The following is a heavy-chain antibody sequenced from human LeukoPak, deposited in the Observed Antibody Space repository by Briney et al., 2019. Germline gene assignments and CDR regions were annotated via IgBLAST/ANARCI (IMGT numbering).Heavy chain of an antibody. CDR2: ISAYNGNT. CDR3: ARDGVVVVPAARGFDY. D-gene: IGHD2-2*01. V-gene: IGHV1-18*01. CDR1: GYTFTSYG. Sequence: ASVKVSCKASGYTFTSYGISWVRQAPGQGLEWMGWISAYNGNTNYAQKLQGRVTMTTDTSTSTAYMELRSLRSDDTAVYYYARDGVVVVPAARGFDYWGQGTLVTVSS. J-gene: IGHJ4*02.